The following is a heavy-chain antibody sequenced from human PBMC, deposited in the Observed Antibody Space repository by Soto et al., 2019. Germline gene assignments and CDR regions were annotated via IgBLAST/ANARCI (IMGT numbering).Heavy chain of an antibody. Sequence: SVTVSCKASGDTFSRDSITWVRQAHGHGLEWIGRIIPIFGIPTYAQKFQGRVTFTADESTSTAYMELSSLRSDDTAVYYCAREDRDRETGLVPAAIDGMDVWGQGTTVTSP. V-gene: IGHV1-69*13. J-gene: IGHJ6*02. CDR1: GDTFSRDS. D-gene: IGHD2-2*01. CDR2: IIPIFGIP. CDR3: AREDRDRETGLVPAAIDGMDV.